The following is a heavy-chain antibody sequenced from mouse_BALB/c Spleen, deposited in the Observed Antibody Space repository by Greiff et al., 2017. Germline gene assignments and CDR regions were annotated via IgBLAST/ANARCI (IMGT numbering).Heavy chain of an antibody. Sequence: QVQLQQSGAELASPGASVTLSCKASGYTFTDHIMNWVKKRPGQGLEWIGRIYPVSGETNYNQKFMGKATFSVDRSSSTAYMQFSSLTTEDSAIYYCARHGGERRRYAMDYWGQGTSVTVSS. CDR1: GYTFTDHI. CDR2: IYPVSGET. V-gene: IGHV1-11*01. J-gene: IGHJ4*01. D-gene: IGHD2-12*01. CDR3: ARHGGERRRYAMDY.